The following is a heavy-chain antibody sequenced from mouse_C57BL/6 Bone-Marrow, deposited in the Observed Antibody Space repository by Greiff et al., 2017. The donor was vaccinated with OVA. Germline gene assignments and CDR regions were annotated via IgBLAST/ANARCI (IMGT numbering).Heavy chain of an antibody. CDR3: TRSPLDYDYDDGFAD. CDR2: IDPETGGT. CDR1: GYTFTDYE. D-gene: IGHD2-4*01. J-gene: IGHJ3*01. Sequence: QVQLQQSGAELVRPGASVTLSCKASGYTFTDYEMHWVKQTPVHGLEWIGAIDPETGGTAYNQKFKGKAILTADKSSSTAYMELRILTSEDSAVYYCTRSPLDYDYDDGFADWGQGTLVTVSA. V-gene: IGHV1-15*01.